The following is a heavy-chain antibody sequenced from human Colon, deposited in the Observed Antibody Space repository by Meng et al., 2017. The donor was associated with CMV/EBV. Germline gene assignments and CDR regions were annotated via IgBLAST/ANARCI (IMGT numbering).Heavy chain of an antibody. D-gene: IGHD6-6*01. CDR3: ARGGQLVRQTIDY. J-gene: IGHJ4*02. CDR2: ISSSSSYI. CDR1: GFTFSSYS. Sequence: GESLKISSAASGFTFSSYSMNWVRQAPGKGLEWVSSISSSSSYIYYADSVKGRFTISRDNSKNTLYLQMNSLRAEDTAVYYCARGGQLVRQTIDYWGQGTLVTVSS. V-gene: IGHV3-21*01.